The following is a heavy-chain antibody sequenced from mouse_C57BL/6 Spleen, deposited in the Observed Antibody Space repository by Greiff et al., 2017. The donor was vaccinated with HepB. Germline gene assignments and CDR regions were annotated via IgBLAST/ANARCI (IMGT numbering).Heavy chain of an antibody. CDR3: ARRDSSGSAWFAY. V-gene: IGHV1-50*01. CDR2: IDPSDSYT. J-gene: IGHJ3*01. CDR1: GYTFTSYW. D-gene: IGHD3-2*02. Sequence: VQLQQPGAELVKPGASVKLSCKASGYTFTSYWMQWVKQRPGQGLEWIGEIDPSDSYTNYNQKFKGKATLTVDTSSSTAYMQLSSLTSEDSAVYYCARRDSSGSAWFAYWGQGTLVTVSA.